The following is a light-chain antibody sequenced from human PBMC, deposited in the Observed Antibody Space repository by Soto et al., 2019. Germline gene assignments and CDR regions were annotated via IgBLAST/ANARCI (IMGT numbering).Light chain of an antibody. J-gene: IGLJ3*02. V-gene: IGLV2-14*02. CDR1: SSDVGTYTL. Sequence: QSALTQPASVSGSPGQSITISCTGTSSDVGTYTLVSWYQHHPGKAPKLVIYEVNKRPAGVSKRFSGSKSGDTASLAITGLQAEDEADYYCQAYDYSLTAFVFGGGTKVTVL. CDR3: QAYDYSLTAFV. CDR2: EVN.